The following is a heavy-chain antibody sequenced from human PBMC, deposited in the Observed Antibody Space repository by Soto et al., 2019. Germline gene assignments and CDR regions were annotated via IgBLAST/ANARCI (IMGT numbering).Heavy chain of an antibody. V-gene: IGHV4-59*08. CDR3: ARHPSRECVSGGYYLYNWFAP. Sequence: SEALSLTCTVSAGSISRYHWSWIRQPPGKELEWIGYIYYSGSTNYNPSLKSRVTISVDTSKNQFSLKLSSVTAADTAVYYCARHPSRECVSGGYYLYNWFAPRGQGTLVIGSA. D-gene: IGHD3-10*01. CDR2: IYYSGST. CDR1: AGSISRYH. J-gene: IGHJ5*02.